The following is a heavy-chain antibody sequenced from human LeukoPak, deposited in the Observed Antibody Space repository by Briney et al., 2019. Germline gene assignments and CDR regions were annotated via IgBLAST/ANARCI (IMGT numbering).Heavy chain of an antibody. Sequence: KSGGSLRLSCAASGFTFSFYAMSWVRQAPGKGLEWVSTISGSGSDTSYADSVRGRFTISRDNAQDSVCLQMNSLIAEDTAVYFCAREGYSSSAATYWGQGTLVAVSS. V-gene: IGHV3-21*01. D-gene: IGHD4-11*01. CDR2: ISGSGSDT. CDR1: GFTFSFYA. J-gene: IGHJ4*02. CDR3: AREGYSSSAATY.